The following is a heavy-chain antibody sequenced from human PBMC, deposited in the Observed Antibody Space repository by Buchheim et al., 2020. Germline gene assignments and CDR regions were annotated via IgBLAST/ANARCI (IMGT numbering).Heavy chain of an antibody. V-gene: IGHV1-46*01. CDR1: GYTFTSYY. J-gene: IGHJ6*02. Sequence: QVQLVQSGAEVKKPGASVKVSCKASGYTFTSYYMHWVRQAPGQGLEWMGIINPSGGSTSYAQKFQGRVTMTRDTSTSTVSMELSSLRSEDTAVYYCARDLVGYGDPPDYGMDVWGQGTT. D-gene: IGHD4-17*01. CDR2: INPSGGST. CDR3: ARDLVGYGDPPDYGMDV.